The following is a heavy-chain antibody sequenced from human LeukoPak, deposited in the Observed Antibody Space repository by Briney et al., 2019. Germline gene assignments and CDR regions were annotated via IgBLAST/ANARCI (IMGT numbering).Heavy chain of an antibody. CDR2: ISGSGGST. D-gene: IGHD1-26*01. Sequence: GGSPRPSCVASGFTFSSYAMSWVRQAPGKGLEWVSAISGSGGSTYYADSVKGRFTISRDNSKNTLYLQMNSLRAEDTAVYYCAKDQSAHYLDAFDIWGQGTMVTVSS. CDR3: AKDQSAHYLDAFDI. J-gene: IGHJ3*02. V-gene: IGHV3-23*01. CDR1: GFTFSSYA.